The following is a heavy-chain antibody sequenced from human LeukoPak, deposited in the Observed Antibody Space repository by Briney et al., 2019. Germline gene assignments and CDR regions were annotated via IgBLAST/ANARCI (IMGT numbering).Heavy chain of an antibody. V-gene: IGHV3-21*01. CDR2: IRSSSSHI. CDR1: GFTFSSYS. D-gene: IGHD1-26*01. J-gene: IGHJ4*02. Sequence: GGSLRLSCAASGFTFSSYSMNWVRQAPGKGLEWVSSIRSSSSHIYYADSVKGRFTISRDNAKNSLYLQMNSLRAEDTAVYYCARDSSGSYFDYWGQGTLVT. CDR3: ARDSSGSYFDY.